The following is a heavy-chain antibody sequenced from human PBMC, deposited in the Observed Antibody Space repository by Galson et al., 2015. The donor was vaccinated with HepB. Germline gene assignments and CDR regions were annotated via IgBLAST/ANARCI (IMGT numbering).Heavy chain of an antibody. CDR1: GDSVSSNRVA. CDR3: ARDYGDYEGTPFDY. D-gene: IGHD4-17*01. Sequence: CAISGDSVSSNRVAWNWIRQSPSRGLEWLGRTYYRSKWYNDYAISVKSRITINPDTSKNQFSLQLNSVTPDDTAVYYCARDYGDYEGTPFDYWGQGTLVTVSS. J-gene: IGHJ4*02. CDR2: TYYRSKWYN. V-gene: IGHV6-1*01.